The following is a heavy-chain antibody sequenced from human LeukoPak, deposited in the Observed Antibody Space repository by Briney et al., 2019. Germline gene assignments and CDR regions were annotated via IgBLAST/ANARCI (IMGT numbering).Heavy chain of an antibody. CDR3: AREGLTARSSPGAFDI. Sequence: ASVKVSCKASGYTFTGYYMHWVRQAPGQGLEWMGWINPNSGGTNYAQKFQGWVTMTRDTSISTAYMELSRLRSDDTAVYYCAREGLTARSSPGAFDIWGQGIMVTVSS. CDR1: GYTFTGYY. D-gene: IGHD3-10*01. V-gene: IGHV1-2*04. CDR2: INPNSGGT. J-gene: IGHJ3*02.